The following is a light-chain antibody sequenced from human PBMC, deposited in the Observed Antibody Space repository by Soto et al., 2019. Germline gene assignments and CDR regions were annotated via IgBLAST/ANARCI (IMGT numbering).Light chain of an antibody. V-gene: IGLV2-14*01. Sequence: QSVLTQPASVSGSPGQSITISCTGTSSDVGGYNYVSWYQQHPGKAPKLMIYEVSNRPSGVSNRFSGSKSGNTASLTISGLQAEDEADYYCGTWDNSLSGYVFGTGTKLTVL. CDR2: EVS. CDR3: GTWDNSLSGYV. CDR1: SSDVGGYNY. J-gene: IGLJ1*01.